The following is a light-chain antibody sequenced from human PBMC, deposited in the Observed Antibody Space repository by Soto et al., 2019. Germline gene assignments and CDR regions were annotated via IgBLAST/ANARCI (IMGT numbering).Light chain of an antibody. CDR2: EVS. CDR3: CSYESSTTPHHV. Sequence: QSALTQPASVSGSPGQSITISCTGTSSDVGSYNLVSWYQQHPGKAPKLMIYEVSKRPSGVSNRFSGSKSGNTASLTISGLQAEDDADYDCCSYESSTTPHHVSGPGTKVTDL. J-gene: IGLJ1*01. CDR1: SSDVGSYNL. V-gene: IGLV2-23*02.